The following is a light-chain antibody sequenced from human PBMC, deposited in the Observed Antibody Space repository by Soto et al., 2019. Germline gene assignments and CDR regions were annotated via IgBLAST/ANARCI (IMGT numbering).Light chain of an antibody. V-gene: IGKV1-8*01. CDR3: QQLNSYPLT. CDR2: KAS. Sequence: AIRMTHSPSSFSASTGDRVTITWRASQGISSYLAWYQQTRGKAPKLVSYKASTLKSGVPSRVRGSGSGTDFTLTISSLQPEDFETYYCQQLNSYPLTFGGGTRLEIK. CDR1: QGISSY. J-gene: IGKJ5*01.